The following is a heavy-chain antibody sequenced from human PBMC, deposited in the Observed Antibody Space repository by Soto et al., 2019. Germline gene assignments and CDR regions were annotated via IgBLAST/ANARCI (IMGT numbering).Heavy chain of an antibody. CDR2: ISAYNGNT. CDR1: GYTFTSYG. V-gene: IGHV1-18*01. D-gene: IGHD3-10*01. CDR3: AIDWSPMVRAVTFDP. Sequence: WASVKVSCKASGYTFTSYGISWVRQAPGQGLEWMGWISAYNGNTNYAQKLQGRVTMTTDTSTSTAYMELRSLRSDDTAVYYCAIDWSPMVRAVTFDPWGPGTLVTLSS. J-gene: IGHJ5*02.